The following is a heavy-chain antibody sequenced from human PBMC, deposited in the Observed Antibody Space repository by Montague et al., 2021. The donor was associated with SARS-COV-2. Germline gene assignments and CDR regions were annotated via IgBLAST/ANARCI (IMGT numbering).Heavy chain of an antibody. D-gene: IGHD1-26*01. J-gene: IGHJ3*02. Sequence: SLRLSCAASGFTFSSYAMHWVRQAPGKGLEWVAVISYDGSNKYYADSVKGRFTISRDNSKNTLYLQMNSLRAEDTAVYYCARPSSGSYYQAFDIWGQGTMVTVSS. V-gene: IGHV3-30-3*01. CDR2: ISYDGSNK. CDR3: ARPSSGSYYQAFDI. CDR1: GFTFSSYA.